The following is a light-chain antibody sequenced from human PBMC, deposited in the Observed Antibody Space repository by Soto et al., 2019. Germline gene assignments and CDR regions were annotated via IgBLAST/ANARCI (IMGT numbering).Light chain of an antibody. V-gene: IGLV2-14*01. CDR2: EVV. J-gene: IGLJ1*01. CDR3: SSYTTDISPYV. CDR1: STDVGNGYDS. Sequence: QSVLTQPASVSGSPGQSITISCTGTSTDVGNGYDSVSWYQHHPGKAPKLIIYEVVNRPSGVSNRFSGSKSGNTASLTISGFQAEDEADYYCSSYTTDISPYVFGTGTKLTVL.